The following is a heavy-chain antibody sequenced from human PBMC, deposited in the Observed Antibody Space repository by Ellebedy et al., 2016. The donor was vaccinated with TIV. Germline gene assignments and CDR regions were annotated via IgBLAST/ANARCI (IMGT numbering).Heavy chain of an antibody. V-gene: IGHV3-23*01. CDR2: ITDVGGAA. D-gene: IGHD1-26*01. CDR3: AKDEGFFVGASDY. Sequence: GESLKISXAASGFTFSSYAMTWIRRAPGKGLEWVSTITDVGGAAYYGDSVKGRFTISRDNSKNTLYLQMNSLRAEDTATYYCAKDEGFFVGASDYWGQGTLVTVSS. CDR1: GFTFSSYA. J-gene: IGHJ4*02.